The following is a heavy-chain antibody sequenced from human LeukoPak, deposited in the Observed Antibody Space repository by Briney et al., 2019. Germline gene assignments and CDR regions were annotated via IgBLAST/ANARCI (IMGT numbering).Heavy chain of an antibody. D-gene: IGHD4-17*01. V-gene: IGHV1-69*06. CDR3: ARGYDYGDYDY. CDR1: GGTFSSYA. J-gene: IGHJ4*02. Sequence: SVKVSCKASGGTFSSYAISWVRQAPGQGLEWMGGIIPIFGTANYAQKFQGRVTITADKSTSTAYMELSSLRSEDMAVYYCARGYDYGDYDYWGQGTLVTVSS. CDR2: IIPIFGTA.